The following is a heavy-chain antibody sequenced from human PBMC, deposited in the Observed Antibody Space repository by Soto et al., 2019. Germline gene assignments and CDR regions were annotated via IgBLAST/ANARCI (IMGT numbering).Heavy chain of an antibody. CDR2: TYYRSKWYN. J-gene: IGHJ6*02. V-gene: IGHV6-1*01. CDR1: GDSVSSNSAA. CDR3: ARSSSSWYVYYYYYGMDV. D-gene: IGHD6-13*01. Sequence: QVQLQQSGPGLVKPSQTLSLTCAISGDSVSSNSAAWNWIRQSPSRGLEWLGRTYYRSKWYNDYAVSVKSRITINPDTTKNQFSLQLNSVTPEDTAVYYCARSSSSWYVYYYYYGMDVWGQGTTVTVSS.